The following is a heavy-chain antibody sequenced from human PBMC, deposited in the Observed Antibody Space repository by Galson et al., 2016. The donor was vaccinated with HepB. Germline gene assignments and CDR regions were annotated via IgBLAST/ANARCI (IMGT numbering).Heavy chain of an antibody. D-gene: IGHD2-2*01. CDR3: ARASIIPGARMIFDP. CDR1: GASISDSNW. Sequence: SETLSLTCAVSGASISDSNWWTWVRQVPGKGLEWIGEIYHTRTSNNNPFLSSRFALSVDKSRNQFSLNLTSVTAADTAVHYCARASIIPGARMIFDPWGQGTLVTVSS. V-gene: IGHV4-4*02. J-gene: IGHJ5*02. CDR2: IYHTRTS.